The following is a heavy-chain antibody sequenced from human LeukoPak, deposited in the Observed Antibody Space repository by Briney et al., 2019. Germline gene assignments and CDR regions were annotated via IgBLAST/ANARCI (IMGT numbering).Heavy chain of an antibody. J-gene: IGHJ4*02. D-gene: IGHD2-2*01. CDR1: GFTFSDYY. Sequence: NPGGSLRLSCAASGFTFSDYYMSWIRQAPGKGLEWVSYISSSGSTIYYADSVKGRFTISRDNAKNSLYLQMDSLRAEDTAVYYCAKPPYCSSTSCTEFDYWGQGTLVTVSS. CDR3: AKPPYCSSTSCTEFDY. V-gene: IGHV3-11*01. CDR2: ISSSGSTI.